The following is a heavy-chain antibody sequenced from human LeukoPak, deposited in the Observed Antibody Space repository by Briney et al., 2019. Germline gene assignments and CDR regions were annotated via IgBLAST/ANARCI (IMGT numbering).Heavy chain of an antibody. Sequence: ASVKVSCKASGYTFTNYGISWVRQAPGQGLEWMGWISAYSGNTNYAQNLQGRVTMTTDTSTSTAYMELRSLRSDDTAVYYCARRRSEEFDFDCWGQGTLVTVSS. J-gene: IGHJ4*02. D-gene: IGHD6-19*01. CDR3: ARRRSEEFDFDC. V-gene: IGHV1-18*01. CDR2: ISAYSGNT. CDR1: GYTFTNYG.